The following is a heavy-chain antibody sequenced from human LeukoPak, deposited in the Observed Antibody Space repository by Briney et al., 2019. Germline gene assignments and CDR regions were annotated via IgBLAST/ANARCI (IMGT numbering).Heavy chain of an antibody. CDR1: GFTFSSYS. V-gene: IGHV3-21*01. CDR2: ISSSSSYI. Sequence: SGGSLRLSCAASGFTFSSYSMNWVRQAPGKGLEWVSSISSSSSYIYYADSVKGRVTISRDNAKNSLYLQMNSLRAEDTAVYYCARDSGYSSSSGFDYWGQGTLVTVSS. J-gene: IGHJ4*02. D-gene: IGHD6-6*01. CDR3: ARDSGYSSSSGFDY.